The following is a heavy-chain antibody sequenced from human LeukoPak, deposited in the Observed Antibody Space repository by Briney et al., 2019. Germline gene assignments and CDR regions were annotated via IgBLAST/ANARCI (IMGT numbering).Heavy chain of an antibody. V-gene: IGHV4-39*01. D-gene: IGHD5-12*01. J-gene: IGHJ6*03. CDR1: GRLMSTSAYY. Sequence: SETLSDSCAVSGRLMSTSAYYWVWVRQSPGKGLEWIGSIYNDGDPYYNPSFESRVTLAIETSKNQFSLRLTSVTAADTAVYYCTSSGVRLPLDAFRVWGK. CDR2: IYNDGDP. CDR3: TSSGVRLPLDAFRV.